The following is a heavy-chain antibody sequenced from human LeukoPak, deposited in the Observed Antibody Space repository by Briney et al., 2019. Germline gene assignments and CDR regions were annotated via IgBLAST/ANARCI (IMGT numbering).Heavy chain of an antibody. V-gene: IGHV4-4*07. CDR1: GGSISSSNW. D-gene: IGHD2-2*01. J-gene: IGHJ3*02. Sequence: PSGTLSLTCAVSGGSISSSNWWSWIRQPAGKGLEWIGRIYTSGSTNYNPSLKSRVTMSVDTSKNQFSLKLSSVTAADTAVYYCARVYCSSTSCNAFDIWGQATMVTVSS. CDR2: IYTSGST. CDR3: ARVYCSSTSCNAFDI.